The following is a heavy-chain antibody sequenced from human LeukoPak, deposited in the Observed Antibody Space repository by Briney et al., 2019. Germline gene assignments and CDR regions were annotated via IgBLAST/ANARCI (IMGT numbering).Heavy chain of an antibody. Sequence: GGSLRLSCSASGFTFGDYSMSWFRQAPGKGLEWVGFIRSKAYGGTAEYAASVKGRFTISRDDSESIAYLQMDSLKTEDTAVYYCSREIRYFDWLQADYWGQGTLVTVSS. V-gene: IGHV3-49*03. CDR1: GFTFGDYS. D-gene: IGHD3-9*01. J-gene: IGHJ4*02. CDR3: SREIRYFDWLQADY. CDR2: IRSKAYGGTA.